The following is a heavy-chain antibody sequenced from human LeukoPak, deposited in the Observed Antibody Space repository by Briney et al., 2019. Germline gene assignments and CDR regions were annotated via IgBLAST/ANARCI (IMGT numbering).Heavy chain of an antibody. Sequence: SETLSLTCGVYDGSLINYYCHWIRQAPGKGLEWIGEISHGGITKHNPSLKSRVTMSQDTSKRQFSLKLSSVTAADTAVYYCARQMYYYDNSGYYDFWGQGTLVTVSS. CDR1: DGSLINYY. CDR2: ISHGGIT. V-gene: IGHV4-34*01. D-gene: IGHD3-22*01. J-gene: IGHJ4*02. CDR3: ARQMYYYDNSGYYDF.